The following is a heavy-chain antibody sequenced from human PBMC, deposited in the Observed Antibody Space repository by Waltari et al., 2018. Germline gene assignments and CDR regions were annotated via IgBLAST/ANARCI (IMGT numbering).Heavy chain of an antibody. CDR2: VIPIFGTA. J-gene: IGHJ6*02. Sequence: QVQLVQSGAEVKKPGSSVKVSCKASGGTFSSYAISWLRQAPGQGLGWMVGVIPIFGTANYAQKFQGRVTITADESTSTAYMELSSLRSEDTAVYYCARAAHYDSSGYYGMDVWGQGTTVTVSS. D-gene: IGHD3-22*01. CDR1: GGTFSSYA. CDR3: ARAAHYDSSGYYGMDV. V-gene: IGHV1-69*12.